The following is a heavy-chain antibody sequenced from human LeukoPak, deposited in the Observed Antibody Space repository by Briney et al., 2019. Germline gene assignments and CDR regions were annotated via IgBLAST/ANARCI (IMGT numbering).Heavy chain of an antibody. J-gene: IGHJ4*02. Sequence: PGGSLRLSCAASGXTFSYYAVRWVRQAPGKGLEWVSAISGSGGSTYYADSVKGRFTISRDSSKNTLYLQMNNLRAEDTAVYYCARKIEGGVTGSDYWGQGTLVTVSS. D-gene: IGHD1-26*01. CDR3: ARKIEGGVTGSDY. CDR1: GXTFSYYA. V-gene: IGHV3-23*01. CDR2: ISGSGGST.